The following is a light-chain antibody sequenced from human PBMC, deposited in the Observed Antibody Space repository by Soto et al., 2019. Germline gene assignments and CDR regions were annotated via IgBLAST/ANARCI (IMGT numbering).Light chain of an antibody. J-gene: IGKJ2*01. CDR3: KQYNSYYT. V-gene: IGKV1-5*03. Sequence: DIQMTQSPSTLSASVGDRVTITCRASQSISSWLAWYQQKPGKAPKLLLYKATSLESGVPSRFSGSGSGTEVTLTISSLQPDDFATYYCKQYNSYYTFGQETKLEIK. CDR1: QSISSW. CDR2: KAT.